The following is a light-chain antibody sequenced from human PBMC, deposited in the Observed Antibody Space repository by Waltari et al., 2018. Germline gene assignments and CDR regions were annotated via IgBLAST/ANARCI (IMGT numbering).Light chain of an antibody. CDR1: QRVGTS. J-gene: IGKJ1*01. CDR3: QPYVRLPAP. Sequence: EVVLTQSPGTLSLSPGERATLACRASQRVGTSLAWYQQKPGQARRLRIYGASRRATGIPVRFSGSGSGADFSLTINRLEPEDFAVYYCQPYVRLPAPFGQGTKVEV. V-gene: IGKV3-20*01. CDR2: GAS.